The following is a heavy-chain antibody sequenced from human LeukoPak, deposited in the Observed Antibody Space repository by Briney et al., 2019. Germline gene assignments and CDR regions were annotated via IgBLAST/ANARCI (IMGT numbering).Heavy chain of an antibody. CDR3: AKGVITYYDYDGMDV. D-gene: IGHD3-16*01. V-gene: IGHV3-23*01. J-gene: IGHJ6*02. CDR1: GFTFSSYA. CDR2: ISGSGGST. Sequence: GGSLRLSCAASGFTFSSYAMSWVRQAPGKGLEWVSAISGSGGSTYYADSVKGRFTISRDNFKNTLYLQMNSLRAEDTAVYYCAKGVITYYDYDGMDVWGQGTTVTVSS.